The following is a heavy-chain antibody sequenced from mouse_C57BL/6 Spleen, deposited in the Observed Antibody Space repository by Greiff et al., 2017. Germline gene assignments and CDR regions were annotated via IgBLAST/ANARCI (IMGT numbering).Heavy chain of an antibody. V-gene: IGHV5-17*01. J-gene: IGHJ3*01. CDR2: ISSGSSTI. Sequence: EVQLVESGGGLVKPGGSLQLSCAASGFTFSDYGMHWVRQAPEKGLEWVAYISSGSSTIYYADTVKGRFTISRDNAKNTLFLQMTSLRSEDTAMYYCASPYYDGSSYPFAYWGQGTLVTVSA. D-gene: IGHD1-1*01. CDR3: ASPYYDGSSYPFAY. CDR1: GFTFSDYG.